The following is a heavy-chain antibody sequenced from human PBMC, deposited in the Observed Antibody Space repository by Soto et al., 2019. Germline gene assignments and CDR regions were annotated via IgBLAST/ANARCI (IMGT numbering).Heavy chain of an antibody. CDR2: IYPGDSDT. J-gene: IGHJ5*02. CDR3: ARRMSGEDSSGWYSPYNWFDP. CDR1: GYSFTSYW. V-gene: IGHV5-51*01. Sequence: PGESLKISCNASGYSFTSYWIGWVRQMPGKGLEWMGIIYPGDSDTRYSPSFPGQVTISADKSISTAYLQWSSLKASDTAMYYCARRMSGEDSSGWYSPYNWFDPWGQGTLVTVSS. D-gene: IGHD6-19*01.